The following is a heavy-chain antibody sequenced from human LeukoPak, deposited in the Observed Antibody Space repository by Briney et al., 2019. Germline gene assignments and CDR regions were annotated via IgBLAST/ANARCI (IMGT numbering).Heavy chain of an antibody. Sequence: GGSLRLSCAASGFTFSSYEMNWVRQAPGKGLEGVSYISSSGSTIYYADSLKGGFTISRDNAKNSLYLQMNSLRAEDTAVYYCARDSAGTIDYWGQGTLVTVSS. CDR3: ARDSAGTIDY. CDR2: ISSSGSTI. CDR1: GFTFSSYE. V-gene: IGHV3-48*03. J-gene: IGHJ4*02. D-gene: IGHD1-1*01.